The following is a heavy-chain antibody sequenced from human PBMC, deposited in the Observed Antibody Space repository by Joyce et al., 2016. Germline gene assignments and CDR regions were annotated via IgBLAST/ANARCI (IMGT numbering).Heavy chain of an antibody. V-gene: IGHV1-69*06. CDR3: VRVRQSGNINDY. Sequence: KKPGSSVKVSCRAFGGTRRGYAISWVRQAPGQGLEWMGGITPIFATAKYAQKFQTRLTITADKSTNTAYMELSSLRSEDTAIYYCVRVRQSGNINDYWGQGTQVTVSS. J-gene: IGHJ4*02. CDR1: GGTRRGYA. CDR2: ITPIFATA.